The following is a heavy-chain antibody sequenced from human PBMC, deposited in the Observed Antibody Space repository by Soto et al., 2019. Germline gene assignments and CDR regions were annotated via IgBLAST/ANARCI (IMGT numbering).Heavy chain of an antibody. CDR1: GFTFSSYS. V-gene: IGHV3-21*01. Sequence: EVQLVESGGGLVKPGGSLRLSCAASGFTFSSYSMNWVRQAPGKGLEWVSSISSSSSYIYYADSVKGRFTISRDNAKNSLYLQMNSLRAEDTAVYYCARDRPRYSSSQYYYYGMDVWGQGTTVTVSS. J-gene: IGHJ6*02. CDR3: ARDRPRYSSSQYYYYGMDV. D-gene: IGHD6-13*01. CDR2: ISSSSSYI.